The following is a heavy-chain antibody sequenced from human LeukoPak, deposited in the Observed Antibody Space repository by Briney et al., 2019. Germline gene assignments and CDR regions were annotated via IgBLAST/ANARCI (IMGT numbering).Heavy chain of an antibody. D-gene: IGHD1-1*01. CDR2: INVYNGNT. Sequence: GASVTVSFKTSGYIFSSYGISWVRQAPGQGPEWMAWINVYNGNTNFTQKFQGRVTLTTDTATSTAYMELTNLTSDDTAVYYCARDRQLAGSQLVYWGQGTLVTVSS. CDR1: GYIFSSYG. J-gene: IGHJ4*02. CDR3: ARDRQLAGSQLVY. V-gene: IGHV1-18*01.